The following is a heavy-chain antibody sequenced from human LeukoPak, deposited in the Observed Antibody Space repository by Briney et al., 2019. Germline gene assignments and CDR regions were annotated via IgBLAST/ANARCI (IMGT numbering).Heavy chain of an antibody. V-gene: IGHV3-23*01. CDR1: GFTFSSYA. CDR3: AKDFEVVSGVYYYDSSGYYFDY. J-gene: IGHJ4*02. D-gene: IGHD3-22*01. CDR2: ISGSGGST. Sequence: GGSLRLSCAASGFTFSSYAMSWVRQAPGKGLEWVSAISGSGGSTYYADSVKGQFTISRDNSKNTLYLQMNSLRAEDTAVYYCAKDFEVVSGVYYYDSSGYYFDYWGQGTLVTVSS.